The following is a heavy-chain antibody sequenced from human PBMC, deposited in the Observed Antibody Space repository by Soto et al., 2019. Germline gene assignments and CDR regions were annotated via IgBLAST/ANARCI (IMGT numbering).Heavy chain of an antibody. Sequence: QVQLVESGGGVVQPGRSLRLSCAASGFTFSSYGMHWVRQAPGKGLEWVAVISYDGNNKYYADSVKGRFTISRDNSKNTLYLQMNSLRAEDTAMYYCAKEGGGSSGWFVFDYWGQGTLVTVSS. CDR2: ISYDGNNK. CDR1: GFTFSSYG. D-gene: IGHD6-19*01. V-gene: IGHV3-30*18. CDR3: AKEGGGSSGWFVFDY. J-gene: IGHJ4*02.